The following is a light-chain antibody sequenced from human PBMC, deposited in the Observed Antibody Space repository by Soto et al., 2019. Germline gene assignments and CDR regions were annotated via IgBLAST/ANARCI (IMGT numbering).Light chain of an antibody. CDR2: GAS. V-gene: IGKV3-20*01. Sequence: EIVLTQSPGTLSLSPGERATLSCRASQSVSSNYLAWYQQKTGKAPRLLVYGASSRATGIPDRFTGRGSGTDFTLTISRLEPKDCAVYYCHLYGGSPIYTFGQPTNLEI. CDR3: HLYGGSPIYT. J-gene: IGKJ2*01. CDR1: QSVSSNY.